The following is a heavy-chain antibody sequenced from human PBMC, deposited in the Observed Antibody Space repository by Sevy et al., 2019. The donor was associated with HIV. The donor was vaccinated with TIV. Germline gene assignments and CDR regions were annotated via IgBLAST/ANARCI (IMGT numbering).Heavy chain of an antibody. CDR2: ISGSGGST. D-gene: IGHD3-16*01. CDR3: AKSPALGDAFDI. CDR1: GFTFSSYA. V-gene: IGHV3-23*01. Sequence: GGSLRLSCAASGFTFSSYAMSWVRQAPGKGLEWVSAISGSGGSTYYAHSVKGRFTISRDNSKNTLYLQMNSLRAEDTAVYYCAKSPALGDAFDIWGQGTMVTVSS. J-gene: IGHJ3*02.